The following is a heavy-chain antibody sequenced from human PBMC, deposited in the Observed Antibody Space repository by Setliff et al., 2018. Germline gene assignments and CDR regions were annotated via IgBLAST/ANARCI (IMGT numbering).Heavy chain of an antibody. V-gene: IGHV3-23*01. CDR3: ARTCSGSGCYAGLES. CDR2: ISGDSEYI. D-gene: IGHD2-15*01. J-gene: IGHJ4*02. Sequence: GVLRLSCAASGFTFSTYSMSWVRQAPGKGLEWVSAISGDSEYIYYRDSVKGRFTISRDNSKNTLYLQMNSLRPEDTAVYYCARTCSGSGCYAGLESWGQGTPVTVSS. CDR1: GFTFSTYS.